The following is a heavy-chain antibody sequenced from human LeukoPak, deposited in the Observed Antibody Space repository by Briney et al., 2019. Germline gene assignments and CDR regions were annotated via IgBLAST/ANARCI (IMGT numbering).Heavy chain of an antibody. D-gene: IGHD3-3*01. CDR2: ISGSGGST. Sequence: GGSLRLSCAASGFTFSSYSMNWVRQAPGKGLEWVSAISGSGGSTYYADSVKGRFTISRDNSKNTLYLQMNSLRAEDTAVYYCAKDVYYDFWSGYSPWYYYYMDVWGKGTAVTVSS. CDR1: GFTFSSYS. V-gene: IGHV3-23*01. J-gene: IGHJ6*03. CDR3: AKDVYYDFWSGYSPWYYYYMDV.